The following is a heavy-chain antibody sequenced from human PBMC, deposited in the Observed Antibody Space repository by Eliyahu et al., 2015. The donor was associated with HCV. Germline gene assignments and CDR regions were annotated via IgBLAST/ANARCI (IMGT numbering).Heavy chain of an antibody. J-gene: IGHJ5*02. D-gene: IGHD6-13*01. V-gene: IGHV1-69*01. CDR2: IIPIFGTA. Sequence: KASGGTFSSYAISWVRQAPGQGLEWMGGIIPIFGTANYAQKFQGRVTITADESTSTAYMELSSLRSEDTAVYYCAREGDHLGIAAAGTNWFDPWGQGTLVTVSS. CDR3: AREGDHLGIAAAGTNWFDP. CDR1: GGTFSSYA.